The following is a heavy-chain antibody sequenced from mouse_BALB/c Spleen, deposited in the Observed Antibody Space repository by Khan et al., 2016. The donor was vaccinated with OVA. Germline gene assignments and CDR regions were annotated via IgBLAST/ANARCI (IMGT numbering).Heavy chain of an antibody. CDR2: ISPNSDGS. CDR1: GYTFTSYV. J-gene: IGHJ3*01. D-gene: IGHD1-1*01. V-gene: IGHV1S136*01. CDR3: LRSLYYCGSAYEGFAY. Sequence: EVQLKQSGPELVKPGASVKMSCKASGYTFTSYVMHWVKQKPGQGLEWIGYISPNSDGSKYNEKFRGKATLTSDKSSSTAYMELSSLTSEDSAVYHCLRSLYYCGSAYEGFAYWGQGTLVTVSA.